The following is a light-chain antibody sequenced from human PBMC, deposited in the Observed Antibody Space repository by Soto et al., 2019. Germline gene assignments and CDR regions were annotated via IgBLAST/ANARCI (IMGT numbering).Light chain of an antibody. CDR1: SSDVGAYNY. Sequence: QSVLTQPASVSGSPGQSITISCTGTSSDVGAYNYVSWYQHHPGKAPKLMIYDVSNRPSGVSNRFSGSKSGNTASLTISGLQAEDEADYYCHSFTTSSTLVFGGGTKVTVL. V-gene: IGLV2-14*03. CDR3: HSFTTSSTLV. CDR2: DVS. J-gene: IGLJ2*01.